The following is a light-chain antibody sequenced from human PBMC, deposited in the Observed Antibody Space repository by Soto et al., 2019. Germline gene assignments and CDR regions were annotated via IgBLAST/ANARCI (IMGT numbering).Light chain of an antibody. V-gene: IGKV1-39*01. CDR3: QQSYGPSIT. J-gene: IGKJ3*01. Sequence: DIQMTQSPSSLSSSVGDSLTLTCQATKSINTYVNWYQQKPGKAPKLLIYTATSLQSGVPSRFSGSGSGTDFTLTISSLKPEDLETYYCQQSYGPSITFGPGTKVDI. CDR2: TAT. CDR1: KSINTY.